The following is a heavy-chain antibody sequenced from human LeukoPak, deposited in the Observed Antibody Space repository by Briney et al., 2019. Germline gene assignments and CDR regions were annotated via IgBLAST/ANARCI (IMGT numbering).Heavy chain of an antibody. CDR2: INPSGGST. V-gene: IGHV1-46*01. J-gene: IGHJ4*02. CDR3: TRELGGSYNDY. CDR1: GFTFSTYA. Sequence: GRSLRLSCAASGFTFSTYAIHWVRQAPGQGLEWVGIINPSGGSTTYGQKFQGRVTMTRDTSTSTVYMELSSLRSEDTAMYYCTRELGGSYNDYWDQGTLVTVSS. D-gene: IGHD1-26*01.